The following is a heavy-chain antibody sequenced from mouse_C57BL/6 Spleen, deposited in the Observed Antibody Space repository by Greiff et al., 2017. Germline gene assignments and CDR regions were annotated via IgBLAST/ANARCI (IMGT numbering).Heavy chain of an antibody. D-gene: IGHD1-3*01. J-gene: IGHJ2*01. CDR2: IYPRDGNT. CDR3: TRRILSGNFDY. Sequence: QVQLQQSDAELVKPGASVKLSCKASGYTFTDHTIHWMKQRPEQGLEWIGYIYPRDGNTKYNEKFKGKATLTADKSSSTAYMQLISLTSEDSAVSCGTRRILSGNFDYWGQGTTLTVSA. CDR1: GYTFTDHT. V-gene: IGHV1-78*01.